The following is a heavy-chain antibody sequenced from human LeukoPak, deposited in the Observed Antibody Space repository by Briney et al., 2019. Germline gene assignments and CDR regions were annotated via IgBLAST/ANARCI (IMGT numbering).Heavy chain of an antibody. CDR1: GFTFSSYW. V-gene: IGHV3-7*01. J-gene: IGHJ5*02. CDR3: ARESASSSWYVLNWFDP. Sequence: GGSLRLSCAASGFTFSSYWMSWVRQAPGKGLEWVANIKQDGSEKYYVDSVKGRFTISRDNAKNSLYLQMNSLRAEDTAVYYCARESASSSWYVLNWFDPWGQGTLVTVSS. CDR2: IKQDGSEK. D-gene: IGHD6-13*01.